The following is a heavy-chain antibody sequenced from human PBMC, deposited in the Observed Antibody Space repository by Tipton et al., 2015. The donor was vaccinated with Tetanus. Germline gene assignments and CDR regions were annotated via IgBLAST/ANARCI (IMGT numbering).Heavy chain of an antibody. CDR2: ITPIFGTT. CDR1: GGTFTNYA. V-gene: IGHV1-69*01. J-gene: IGHJ4*02. Sequence: QLVQSGAEVKKPGSSVKVSCKVSGGTFTNYALSWVRQAPGQGLEWVGGITPIFGTTNSAPKFQGRVTITADESTNTAYMELSNLRSEDTAVYYCAKAKTWINLWFGDHWGQGVLVIVSP. CDR3: AKAKTWINLWFGDH. D-gene: IGHD3-10*01.